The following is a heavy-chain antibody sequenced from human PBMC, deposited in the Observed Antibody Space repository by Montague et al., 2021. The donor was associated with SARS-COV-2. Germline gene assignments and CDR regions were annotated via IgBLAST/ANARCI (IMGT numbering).Heavy chain of an antibody. CDR1: GDSVSSNSAA. J-gene: IGHJ4*02. V-gene: IGHV6-1*01. D-gene: IGHD6-19*01. CDR2: TYYRSKWYY. Sequence: CAISGDSVSSNSAAWNWIRQSPSRGLEWLGRTYYRSKWYYEYAVSLKSRITINPDTSKNQFSLQLKPVTPEDTAVYYCALAVAGRGGYDYWGQGTLVTVSS. CDR3: ALAVAGRGGYDY.